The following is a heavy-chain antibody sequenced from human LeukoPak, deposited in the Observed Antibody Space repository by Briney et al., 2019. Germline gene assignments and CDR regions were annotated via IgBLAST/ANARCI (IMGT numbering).Heavy chain of an antibody. CDR3: AKAPAKKIVDYFDY. CDR1: GLIFSSYA. Sequence: GGSLRLSCAAPGLIFSSYAMSWVRQAPGKGLEWVSGISGSGGSTYYADSVKGRFTISRDNSKNTLYLQMNSLRAEDTAVYYCAKAPAKKIVDYFDYWGQGTLVTVSS. D-gene: IGHD2/OR15-2a*01. J-gene: IGHJ4*02. CDR2: ISGSGGST. V-gene: IGHV3-23*01.